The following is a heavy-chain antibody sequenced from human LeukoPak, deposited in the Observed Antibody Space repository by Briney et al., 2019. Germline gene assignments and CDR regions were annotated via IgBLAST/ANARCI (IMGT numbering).Heavy chain of an antibody. Sequence: GGSLRLSCAASGFTFSSYGMHWVRQASGKGLEWVAVISYDGKNMYYADSVEGRFTISRDNSQNTLYLQMNSLRAEDTAVYYCASYDILTGYHSPFDYWGQGSLVTVSS. V-gene: IGHV3-30*03. CDR3: ASYDILTGYHSPFDY. CDR1: GFTFSSYG. CDR2: ISYDGKNM. J-gene: IGHJ4*02. D-gene: IGHD3-9*01.